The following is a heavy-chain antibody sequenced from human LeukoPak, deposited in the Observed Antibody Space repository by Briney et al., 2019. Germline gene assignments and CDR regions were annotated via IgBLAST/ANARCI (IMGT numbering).Heavy chain of an antibody. D-gene: IGHD3-22*01. Sequence: SETLSLTCTVSGYSISNNFYWAWIRQSPGKGLEWIVSINHSGSTNYNPSLKSRVIISVDASKNQFSLKLRSVTAAGTAIYYCARANDHYDSGGSPGSDWYFDLWGRGTLVTVSS. CDR3: ARANDHYDSGGSPGSDWYFDL. CDR1: GYSISNNFY. CDR2: INHSGST. J-gene: IGHJ2*01. V-gene: IGHV4-38-2*02.